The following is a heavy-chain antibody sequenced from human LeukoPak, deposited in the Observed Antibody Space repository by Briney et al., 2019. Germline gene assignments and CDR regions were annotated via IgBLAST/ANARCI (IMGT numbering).Heavy chain of an antibody. D-gene: IGHD3-10*01. J-gene: IGHJ4*02. V-gene: IGHV1-69*04. Sequence: SVKVSCKASGGTFSSYAISWVRQAPGQGLEWMGRIIPILGIANYAQKFQGRVTITADKSTSTAFMELSSLRSEDTAVYYCARTVGSGSYYKNAYWGQGTLVTVSS. CDR2: IIPILGIA. CDR1: GGTFSSYA. CDR3: ARTVGSGSYYKNAY.